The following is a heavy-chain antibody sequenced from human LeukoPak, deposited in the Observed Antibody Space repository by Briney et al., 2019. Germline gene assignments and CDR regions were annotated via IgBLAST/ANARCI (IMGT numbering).Heavy chain of an antibody. CDR3: ATDPGETVPAAKGPRGDYCYGMDV. Sequence: ASVKVSCKVSGYTLTELSMHWVRQAPGKGLEWMGGFDPEDGETIYAQKFQGRVTMTEDTSTDTAYTELNSPRSDDTAVYYCATDPGETVPAAKGPRGDYCYGMDVWGQGTTVTVSS. CDR1: GYTLTELS. V-gene: IGHV1-24*01. D-gene: IGHD2-2*01. J-gene: IGHJ6*02. CDR2: FDPEDGET.